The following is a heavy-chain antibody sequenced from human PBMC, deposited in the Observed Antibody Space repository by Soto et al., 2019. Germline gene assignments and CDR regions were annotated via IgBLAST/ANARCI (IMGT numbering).Heavy chain of an antibody. CDR2: IYHTGTT. J-gene: IGHJ4*02. Sequence: QVQLQESGPGLVKPSGTLSLTCAVSGGSISDNWWSWVRQPPGKGLEWIGEIYHTGTTHYNPSLWSRVTISRDNSKNTLYLQMNSLRAEDTAVYYCANQDSGSYYSAPLDYWGQGILVTVSS. V-gene: IGHV4-4*02. CDR3: ANQDSGSYYSAPLDY. D-gene: IGHD3-10*01. CDR1: GGSISDNW.